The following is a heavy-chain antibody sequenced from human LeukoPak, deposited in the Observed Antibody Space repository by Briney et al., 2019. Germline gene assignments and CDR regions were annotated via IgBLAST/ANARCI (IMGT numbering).Heavy chain of an antibody. CDR2: IRSGGSNK. V-gene: IGHV3-11*01. J-gene: IGHJ6*03. CDR1: GFTFSSYY. CDR3: ARAGNGGWYGGYYYYMDV. Sequence: GGSLRLSCAASGFTFSSYYMSWVRQAPGKGLEWVTYIRSGGSNKYYADSVKGRFTISRDNAKNSLYLRMSRLTAEETAVYYCARAGNGGWYGGYYYYMDVWGKGTTVTISS. D-gene: IGHD6-19*01.